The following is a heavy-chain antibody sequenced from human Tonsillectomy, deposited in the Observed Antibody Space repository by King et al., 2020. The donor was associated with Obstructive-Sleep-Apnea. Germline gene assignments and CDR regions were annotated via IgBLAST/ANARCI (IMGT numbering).Heavy chain of an antibody. Sequence: VQLQESGPGLVKPSQTLSLTCAVSGGSSSSGGYSWSWIRQPPGKGLEWIGYIYDSGTTDYNPSLKSRLTISLDTSKNQFSLKLTSVTAADTAGYYCARENGSGSYYRGAFDIWGQGTMVTVSS. D-gene: IGHD3-10*01. V-gene: IGHV4-30-4*07. CDR3: ARENGSGSYYRGAFDI. CDR1: GGSSSSGGYS. J-gene: IGHJ3*02. CDR2: IYDSGTT.